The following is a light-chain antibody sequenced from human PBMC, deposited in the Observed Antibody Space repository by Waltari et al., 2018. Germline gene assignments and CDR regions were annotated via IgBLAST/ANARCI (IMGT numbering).Light chain of an antibody. Sequence: QSALTQPASVSGSPGQSITISCTGSSSHVGGYKYVSWYQQYPGKVPKIMIYEVNNRPSGVSSRFSGSKSGNTASLTISGLQADDEADYYCSSFTSRHLYVFGTGTAVTVL. J-gene: IGLJ1*01. CDR3: SSFTSRHLYV. V-gene: IGLV2-14*01. CDR1: SSHVGGYKY. CDR2: EVN.